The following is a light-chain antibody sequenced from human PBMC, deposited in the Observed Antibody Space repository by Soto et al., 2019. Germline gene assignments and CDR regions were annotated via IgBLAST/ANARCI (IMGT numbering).Light chain of an antibody. CDR3: LTWGAGIWV. J-gene: IGLJ3*02. Sequence: QPVLTQSPSASASLGASVKLTCTLSSGHTNYAIAWHQLQPEKGPRYLMKVNSDGRHSKGDGIPDRFSGSSSGAERYLTISSLRSEDEADYYCLTWGAGIWVFGGGTQLTVL. V-gene: IGLV4-69*01. CDR2: VNSDGRH. CDR1: SGHTNYA.